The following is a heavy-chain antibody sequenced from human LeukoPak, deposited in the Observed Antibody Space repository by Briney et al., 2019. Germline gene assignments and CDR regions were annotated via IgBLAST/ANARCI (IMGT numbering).Heavy chain of an antibody. J-gene: IGHJ6*02. CDR2: IWYDGSNK. D-gene: IGHD3-22*01. CDR1: GFTFSRYG. V-gene: IGHV3-33*01. Sequence: GESLRLSCAASGFTFSRYGMHWVRQAPGKGLEWVAVIWYDGSNKYYADSVKGRFTISRDNSKNTLYLQMNSLRAEDTAVYYCARVRYYYDSSGHMDGWGQGTTVTISS. CDR3: ARVRYYYDSSGHMDG.